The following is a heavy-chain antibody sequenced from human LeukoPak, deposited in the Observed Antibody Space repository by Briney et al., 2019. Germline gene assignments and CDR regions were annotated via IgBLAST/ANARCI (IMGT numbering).Heavy chain of an antibody. V-gene: IGHV3-7*03. CDR2: IKQDGSEK. D-gene: IGHD6-19*01. CDR3: SKGSSGGWYDAFDI. Sequence: GGSLRLSCAASGFTFSSYGMHWVRQAPGKGLEWVANIKQDGSEKYYVDSVKGRFTISRDNAKNSLYLQMDSLRPEDMALYYCSKGSSGGWYDAFDIWGQGTLVTVSS. CDR1: GFTFSSYG. J-gene: IGHJ3*02.